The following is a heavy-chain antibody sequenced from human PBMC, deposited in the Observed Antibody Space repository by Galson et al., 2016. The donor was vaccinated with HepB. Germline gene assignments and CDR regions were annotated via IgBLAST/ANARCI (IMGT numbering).Heavy chain of an antibody. CDR1: GFRFSEHY. CDR3: ARPSGKYSGGFDI. CDR2: TRNKVNSYTT. Sequence: SLRLSCAASGFRFSEHYMDWVRQAPGKGLEWDGRTRNKVNSYTTEYAASVKGRFTISRDDSKNSLYLQMNSLKTEDTALYYCARPSGKYSGGFDIWGQGKMVTVSS. V-gene: IGHV3-72*01. D-gene: IGHD2/OR15-2a*01. J-gene: IGHJ3*02.